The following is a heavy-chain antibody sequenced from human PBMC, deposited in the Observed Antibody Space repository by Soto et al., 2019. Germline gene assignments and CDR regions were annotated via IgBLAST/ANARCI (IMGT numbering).Heavy chain of an antibody. V-gene: IGHV3-11*05. CDR2: ISSSSSYT. CDR3: ARDRLSGGCYYSD. J-gene: IGHJ4*02. Sequence: QVQLVESGGGLVKPGGSLRLSCAASGFTFSDYYMSWIRQAPGKGLEWVSYISSSSSYTNYADSVKGRYTISRDNAKNSLYLQMNRLRAEDTAVYYWARDRLSGGCYYSDWGQGTLVTVSS. CDR1: GFTFSDYY. D-gene: IGHD3-22*01.